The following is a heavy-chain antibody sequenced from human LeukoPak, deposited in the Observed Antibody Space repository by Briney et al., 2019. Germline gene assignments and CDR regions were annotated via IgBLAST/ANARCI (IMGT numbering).Heavy chain of an antibody. CDR2: IFPSGGEI. CDR1: GFTFSTFA. CDR3: ARIGNPATGDY. V-gene: IGHV3-23*01. D-gene: IGHD7-27*01. Sequence: GGSLRLSCAASGFTFSTFAMIWVRQPPGKGLEWVSSIFPSGGEIHYADSVRGRFTISRDNSKSTLSLQMNSLRAEDTALYYCARIGNPATGDYWGQGTLVTVSS. J-gene: IGHJ4*02.